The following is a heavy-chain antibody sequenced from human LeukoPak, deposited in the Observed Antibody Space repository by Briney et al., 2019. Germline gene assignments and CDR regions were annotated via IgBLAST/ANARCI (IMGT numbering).Heavy chain of an antibody. V-gene: IGHV3-66*01. CDR2: IYSGGST. Sequence: GSLRLSCAASGFTVSSNYMSWVRQAPGKGLEWVSVIYSGGSTYYADSVKGRFTISRDNSKNTLYLQMNSLRAEDTAVYYCANKVSANWFDPWGQGTLVTVSS. J-gene: IGHJ5*02. CDR3: ANKVSANWFDP. CDR1: GFTVSSNY.